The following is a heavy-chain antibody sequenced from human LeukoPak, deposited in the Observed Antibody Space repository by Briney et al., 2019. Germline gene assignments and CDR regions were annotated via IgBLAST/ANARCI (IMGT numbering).Heavy chain of an antibody. J-gene: IGHJ6*03. V-gene: IGHV4-4*07. Sequence: SETLSLTCTVSGGSISNYYWSWIRQPAGKGLEWIGHVYTSGSTNYNPSLKSRVTMSVDTTKNQFSLRLSSVTAADTAVYYCARDSGKGDTAHMDVWGKGTTVTVSS. CDR2: VYTSGST. CDR1: GGSISNYY. CDR3: ARDSGKGDTAHMDV. D-gene: IGHD1-26*01.